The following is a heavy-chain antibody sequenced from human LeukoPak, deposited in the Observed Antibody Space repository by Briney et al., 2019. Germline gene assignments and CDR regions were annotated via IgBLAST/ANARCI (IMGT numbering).Heavy chain of an antibody. D-gene: IGHD2-2*01. V-gene: IGHV4-4*07. CDR2: IYCSGST. J-gene: IGHJ3*02. Sequence: SETLSLTCTVSGGSISSYYWSWIRQPAGRGLEWIGRIYCSGSTNYNPSLKSRGTMSVDTSKNQFSLNLSSVTAADTAVYYCARDRCSSASCPSRWAFDIWGQGTMVTVSS. CDR3: ARDRCSSASCPSRWAFDI. CDR1: GGSISSYY.